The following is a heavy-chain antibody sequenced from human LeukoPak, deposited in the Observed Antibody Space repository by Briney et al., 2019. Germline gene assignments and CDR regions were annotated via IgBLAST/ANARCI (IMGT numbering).Heavy chain of an antibody. CDR1: GYTFTSYD. Sequence: ASVKVSCKASGYTFTSYDINWVRQATGQGLEWMGWMNPNSGNTGYAQKFQGRVTMTRNTSISTAHMELSSLRSEDTAVYYCARGGPTPLMVRGVRRWFDPWGQGTLVTVSS. J-gene: IGHJ5*02. CDR3: ARGGPTPLMVRGVRRWFDP. V-gene: IGHV1-8*01. CDR2: MNPNSGNT. D-gene: IGHD3-10*01.